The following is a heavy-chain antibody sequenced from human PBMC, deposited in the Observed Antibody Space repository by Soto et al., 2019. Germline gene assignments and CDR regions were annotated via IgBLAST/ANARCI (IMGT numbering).Heavy chain of an antibody. J-gene: IGHJ6*02. D-gene: IGHD3-3*01. CDR3: ARDRSLRFLEWLPSRDYYYYGMDV. Sequence: PSQTLSLTCAISGDSVSSNIAAWDWIRQSPSRGLEWLGRTYYRSKWYTDYAVSVRSRITINPDTSKNQFSLQLNSVTPEDTAVYYCARDRSLRFLEWLPSRDYYYYGMDVWGQGTTVTVSS. CDR2: TYYRSKWYT. CDR1: GDSVSSNIAA. V-gene: IGHV6-1*01.